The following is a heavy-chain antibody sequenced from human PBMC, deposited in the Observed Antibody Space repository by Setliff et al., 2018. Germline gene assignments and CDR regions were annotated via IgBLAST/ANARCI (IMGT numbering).Heavy chain of an antibody. V-gene: IGHV1-18*01. CDR1: GYSFENYG. D-gene: IGHD3-16*01. Sequence: ASVKVSCKASGYSFENYGITWVRQAPGQGLEWMGWISVGNGNTNYAPKFQGRVTMTRDTSITTAYMELSRLRSDDTAVYYCARVAIMGPPSWGQGTLVTVSS. CDR3: ARVAIMGPPS. J-gene: IGHJ5*02. CDR2: ISVGNGNT.